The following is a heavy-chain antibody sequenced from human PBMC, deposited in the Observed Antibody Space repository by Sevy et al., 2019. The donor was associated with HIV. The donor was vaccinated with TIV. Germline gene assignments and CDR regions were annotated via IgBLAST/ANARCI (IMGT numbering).Heavy chain of an antibody. V-gene: IGHV3-33*01. D-gene: IGHD3-3*01. J-gene: IGHJ3*02. CDR2: IWYDGSNK. CDR3: ARGRILEWLLSHAFDI. Sequence: GGYLRLSCAASGFTFSSYGMHWVRQAPGKGLEWVAVIWYDGSNKYYADSVKGRFTISRDNSKNMLYLQMNSLRAEDTAVYYCARGRILEWLLSHAFDIWGQGTMVTVSS. CDR1: GFTFSSYG.